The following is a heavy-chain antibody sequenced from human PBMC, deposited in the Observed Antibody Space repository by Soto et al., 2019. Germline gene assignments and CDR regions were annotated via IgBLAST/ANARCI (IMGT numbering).Heavy chain of an antibody. CDR2: IWYDGSNK. CDR1: GFTFSSYG. CDR3: ARDPKTYSNSNWFDP. V-gene: IGHV3-33*01. D-gene: IGHD4-4*01. Sequence: VQLVESGGGVVQPGRSLRLSCAASGFTFSSYGMHWVRQAPGKGLEWVAVIWYDGSNKYYADSVKGRFTISRDNSKNTLYLQMNSLRAEDTAVYYCARDPKTYSNSNWFDPWGQGTLVTVSS. J-gene: IGHJ5*02.